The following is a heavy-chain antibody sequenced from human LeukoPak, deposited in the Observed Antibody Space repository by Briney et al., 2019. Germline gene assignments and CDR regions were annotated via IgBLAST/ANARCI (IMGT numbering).Heavy chain of an antibody. CDR1: GFTFSSYG. J-gene: IGHJ4*02. D-gene: IGHD3-10*01. V-gene: IGHV3-30*02. CDR2: MRFDGRNK. Sequence: GGSLRLSCAASGFTFSSYGMHWVRQAPGKGLEWVTFMRFDGRNKDYADSVKGRFTISRDNSKNTLYLQMNSLRAEDTAVYYCARGEDYYGSGSWSGWGQGTLVTVSS. CDR3: ARGEDYYGSGSWSG.